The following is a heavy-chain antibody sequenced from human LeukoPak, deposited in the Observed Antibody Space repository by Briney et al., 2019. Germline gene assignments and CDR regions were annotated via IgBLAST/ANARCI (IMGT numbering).Heavy chain of an antibody. CDR1: GFTFRNYW. D-gene: IGHD3-22*01. J-gene: IGHJ3*01. Sequence: PGESLRLSCAASGFTFRNYWLHWVRQVPGEGLVWVSRIKTDGSTTNYADFVKGRFTISRDNAKNTLYLQMNSLRVEDTAVYYCTRADDGSGYNAFDLWGQGTMITVSS. CDR2: IKTDGSTT. V-gene: IGHV3-74*01. CDR3: TRADDGSGYNAFDL.